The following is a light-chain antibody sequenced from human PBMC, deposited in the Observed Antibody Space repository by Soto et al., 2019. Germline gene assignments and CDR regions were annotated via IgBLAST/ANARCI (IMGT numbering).Light chain of an antibody. V-gene: IGKV3-15*01. CDR1: QSVSSN. CDR3: QQYNNWPPDRT. CDR2: GAS. J-gene: IGKJ1*01. Sequence: EIVMTQSPATLSSPGERATLSCRASQSVSSNLAWYQQKPGQAPRLLIYGASTRATGIPARFSGSGSGTEFTLTISSLQSEDFAIYFCQQYNNWPPDRTFGQGTKVEIK.